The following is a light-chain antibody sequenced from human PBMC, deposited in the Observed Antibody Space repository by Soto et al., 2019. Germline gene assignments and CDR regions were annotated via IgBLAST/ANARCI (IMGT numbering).Light chain of an antibody. CDR2: EVS. J-gene: IGLJ3*02. CDR1: SSDVGGYNY. V-gene: IGLV2-14*01. CDR3: SSYTSSSTLEV. Sequence: QSVLTQPASVSGSPGQSITISCTGTSSDVGGYNYVSWYQQHPGKAPKLMIYEVSNRPSGVSTRVSGSKSGNTASLTISGLQAEDEADYYCSSYTSSSTLEVFGGGTKLTVL.